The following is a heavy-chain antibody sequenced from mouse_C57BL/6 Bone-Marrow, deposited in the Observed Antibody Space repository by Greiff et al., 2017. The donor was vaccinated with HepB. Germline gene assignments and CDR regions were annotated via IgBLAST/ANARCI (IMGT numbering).Heavy chain of an antibody. CDR1: GYTFTDHT. V-gene: IGHV1-78*01. CDR3: ARDTTVVATGYFDY. D-gene: IGHD1-1*01. CDR2: IYPRDGST. J-gene: IGHJ2*01. Sequence: QVQLQQQSDAELVKPGASVKISCKVSGYTFTDHTIHWMKQRPEQGLEWIGYIYPRDGSTKYNEKFKGKATLTADKSSSTAYMQLNSLTSEDSAVYFCARDTTVVATGYFDYWGQGTTLTVSS.